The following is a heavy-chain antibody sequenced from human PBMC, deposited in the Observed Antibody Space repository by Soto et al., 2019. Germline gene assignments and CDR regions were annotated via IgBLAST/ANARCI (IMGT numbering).Heavy chain of an antibody. J-gene: IGHJ4*02. D-gene: IGHD6-6*01. Sequence: EVQLVESGGGLVQPGGSLRLSCAASGFTFSSYWMHWVRQAPGKGLVWVSRINLVGSGTTNADSVKGRFTISRDNAKNMLYLQMNSLRAEDTAVYFCVRDNRQLGAMADYWGQGTLVTVSS. CDR1: GFTFSSYW. CDR3: VRDNRQLGAMADY. CDR2: INLVGSGT. V-gene: IGHV3-74*01.